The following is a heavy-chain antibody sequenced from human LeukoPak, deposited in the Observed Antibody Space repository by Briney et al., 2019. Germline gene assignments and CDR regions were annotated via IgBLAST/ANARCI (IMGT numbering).Heavy chain of an antibody. D-gene: IGHD6-13*01. J-gene: IGHJ4*02. CDR2: IYYNSNI. V-gene: IGHV4-59*01. Sequence: SETLSLTCTVSGGSISSYYWSWIRQPPGKGLEWIGNIYYNSNINYNYNPSLKSRVIVSLDTSKNQFSLKLSSVTAADTAVYYCARRLDSSWPQAGYWGQGTLVTVSS. CDR1: GGSISSYY. CDR3: ARRLDSSWPQAGY.